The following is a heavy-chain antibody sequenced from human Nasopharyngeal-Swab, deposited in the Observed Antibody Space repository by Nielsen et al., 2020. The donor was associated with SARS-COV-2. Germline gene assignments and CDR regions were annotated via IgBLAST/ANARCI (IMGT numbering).Heavy chain of an antibody. CDR1: GGTFTNHA. J-gene: IGHJ4*02. CDR3: ARDEGDFGSGKYYNAKFPSYYDY. CDR2: IIPFLDIA. V-gene: IGHV1-69*04. D-gene: IGHD3-10*01. Sequence: SVKVSCKASGGTFTNHAFSWVRQAPGQGLPWMGRIIPFLDIASSAQRFQGRVTITADTSTSTVYMELSSLRSEDTAVYYCARDEGDFGSGKYYNAKFPSYYDYWGQGTLVTVSS.